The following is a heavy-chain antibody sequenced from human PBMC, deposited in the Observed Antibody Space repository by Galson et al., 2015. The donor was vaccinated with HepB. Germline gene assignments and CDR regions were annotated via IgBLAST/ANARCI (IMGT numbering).Heavy chain of an antibody. CDR1: GYTFTGYY. D-gene: IGHD5-18*01. Sequence: SVKVSCKASGYTFTGYYMHWVRQAPGQGPEWMGWINPKSGGTNYAQNFQGRVTMTRDTSISTAYMELSRLRSDDTAVYYCARGSDVDTAMVKLFDNWGQGTLVTVSS. CDR3: ARGSDVDTAMVKLFDN. J-gene: IGHJ4*02. V-gene: IGHV1-2*02. CDR2: INPKSGGT.